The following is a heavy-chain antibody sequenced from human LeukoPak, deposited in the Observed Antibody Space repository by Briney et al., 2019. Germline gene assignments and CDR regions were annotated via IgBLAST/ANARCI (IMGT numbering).Heavy chain of an antibody. J-gene: IGHJ4*02. CDR3: TRGGGGDGSGWSTTDY. Sequence: GGSLRLSCVASGFTFSSYWMSWVRQAPGKGLEWVANINQDGSEKYDVDSAKGRFTISRDNAKNSLYLQMNSLRVEDTAMYYCTRGGGGDGSGWSTTDYWGQGTLVTVSS. CDR2: INQDGSEK. D-gene: IGHD6-19*01. CDR1: GFTFSSYW. V-gene: IGHV3-7*01.